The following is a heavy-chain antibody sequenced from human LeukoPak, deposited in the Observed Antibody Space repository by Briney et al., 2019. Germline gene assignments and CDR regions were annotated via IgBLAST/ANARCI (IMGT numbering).Heavy chain of an antibody. CDR3: ARVFYGSGSYYLYYYYYYMDV. CDR1: GDSISSYY. CDR2: IYYSGST. Sequence: SETLSLTCTVSGDSISSYYWSWIRQPPGKGLEWIGYIYYSGSTNYNPSLKSRVTISVDTSKNQSSLKLSSVTAADTAVYYCARVFYGSGSYYLYYYYYYMDVWGKGTTVTVSS. J-gene: IGHJ6*03. V-gene: IGHV4-59*12. D-gene: IGHD3-10*01.